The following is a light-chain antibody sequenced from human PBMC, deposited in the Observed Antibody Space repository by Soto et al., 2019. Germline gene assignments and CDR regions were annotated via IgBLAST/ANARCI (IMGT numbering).Light chain of an antibody. J-gene: IGKJ1*01. Sequence: DIVMTQSPLSLPVTPGEAVSISCRSSQTLLHKNGNTYFNWYLQKPGQSPQVLIYMGFRRASGVPARFSGSGAGTYFTLTISRVEAEDAGVYHCMQTLQLPRTFGQGTKVDIK. CDR1: QTLLHKNGNTY. CDR2: MGF. CDR3: MQTLQLPRT. V-gene: IGKV2-28*01.